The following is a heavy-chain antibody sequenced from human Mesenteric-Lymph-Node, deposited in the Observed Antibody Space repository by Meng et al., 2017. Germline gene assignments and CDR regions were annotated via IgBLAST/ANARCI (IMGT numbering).Heavy chain of an antibody. CDR3: ARGRVGSGTLRGLDY. D-gene: IGHD3-10*01. V-gene: IGHV4-34*02. Sequence: QLQLQQWGAGLLRPAETLSLTCAVSGGSFSGYYWNWIRQSPGKGLEWLGEINQSGSTAYNPSLKSRITISVDTSQSQFSLNLHSVTAADTAVYYCARGRVGSGTLRGLDYWGQGTLVTVSS. J-gene: IGHJ4*02. CDR2: INQSGST. CDR1: GGSFSGYY.